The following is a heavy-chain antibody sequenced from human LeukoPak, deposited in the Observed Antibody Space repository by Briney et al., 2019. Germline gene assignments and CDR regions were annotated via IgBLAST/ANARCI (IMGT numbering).Heavy chain of an antibody. V-gene: IGHV3-21*01. D-gene: IGHD6-6*01. J-gene: IGHJ5*02. Sequence: GGSLRLSCAASGFTFSSYSMNWVRQAPGKGLEWVSSISSSSSYIYYADSVKGRFTISRDNAKNPLYLQMNSLRAEDTAVYYCARGSIAARYTSRFDPWGQGTPVTVSS. CDR2: ISSSSSYI. CDR1: GFTFSSYS. CDR3: ARGSIAARYTSRFDP.